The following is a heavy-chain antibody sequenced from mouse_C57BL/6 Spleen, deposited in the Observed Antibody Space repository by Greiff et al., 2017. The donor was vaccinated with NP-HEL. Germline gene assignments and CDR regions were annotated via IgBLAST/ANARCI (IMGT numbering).Heavy chain of an antibody. D-gene: IGHD3-2*02. J-gene: IGHJ2*01. CDR1: GFTFSDYY. CDR3: ARRDSSGYFDD. Sequence: EVHLVESGGGLVQPGGSLKLSCAASGFTFSDYYMYWVRQTPEKRLEWVAYISNGGGSTYYPDTVKGRFTISRDNAKNTLYLQMSRLKSEDTAMYYCARRDSSGYFDDWGQGTTLTVSS. CDR2: ISNGGGST. V-gene: IGHV5-12*01.